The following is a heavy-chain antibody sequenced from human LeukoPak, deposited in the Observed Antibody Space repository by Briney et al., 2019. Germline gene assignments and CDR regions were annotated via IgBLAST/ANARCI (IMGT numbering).Heavy chain of an antibody. CDR2: SGST. CDR3: AGDGGNGAY. CDR1: GGSFSGYY. D-gene: IGHD4-23*01. Sequence: SETLSLTCAVYGGSFSGYYWSWIRQPPGKGLEWIGYSGSTNYNPSLKSQVIISVDTSKNQFSLKLTSVTAADTAVYYCAGDGGNGAYWGQGTLVTVSS. J-gene: IGHJ4*02. V-gene: IGHV4-59*01.